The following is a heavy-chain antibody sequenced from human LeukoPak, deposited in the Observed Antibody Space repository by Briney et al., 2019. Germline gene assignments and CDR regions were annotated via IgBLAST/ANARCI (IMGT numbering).Heavy chain of an antibody. Sequence: SETLSLTCAVYGGSFSGYYWSWIRQPPGKGLEWIGEINHSGSTNHNPSLKSRVTISVDTSKNQFSLKVRSVTAADTAVFYCARRAFPRCYSLWGQGTLVTVSS. CDR2: INHSGST. CDR3: ARRAFPRCYSL. V-gene: IGHV4-34*01. D-gene: IGHD2-15*01. CDR1: GGSFSGYY. J-gene: IGHJ4*02.